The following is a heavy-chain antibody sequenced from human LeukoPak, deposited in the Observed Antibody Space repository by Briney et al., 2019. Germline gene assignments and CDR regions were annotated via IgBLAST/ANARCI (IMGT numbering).Heavy chain of an antibody. Sequence: GGSLRLSCAASGFTFSSYAMSWVRQAPGKGLEWVSATSGSGGSIYYADSVKGRFTISRDNSKNTLYLQMNSPRAEDTAVYYCAKDRAEYHFDSRGYYYFDYWGQGTLVTVSS. CDR2: TSGSGGSI. D-gene: IGHD3-22*01. CDR1: GFTFSSYA. V-gene: IGHV3-23*01. CDR3: AKDRAEYHFDSRGYYYFDY. J-gene: IGHJ4*02.